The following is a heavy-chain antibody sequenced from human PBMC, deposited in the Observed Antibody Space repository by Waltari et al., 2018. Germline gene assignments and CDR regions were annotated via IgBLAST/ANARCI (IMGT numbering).Heavy chain of an antibody. V-gene: IGHV4-4*02. CDR3: ARDRGRGLYLDT. J-gene: IGHJ4*02. CDR2: VRVDGKT. Sequence: QLQLQESGPGLVKPSGTLSLIRAVSGDSMRPSDYWSWVRQPPGKGLEWIGQVRVDGKTHYNPSFASRVTMSLDTSTYHFALKLTSATAADTALYYCARDRGRGLYLDTWGQGTLVTVSP. D-gene: IGHD1-1*01. CDR1: GDSMRPSDY.